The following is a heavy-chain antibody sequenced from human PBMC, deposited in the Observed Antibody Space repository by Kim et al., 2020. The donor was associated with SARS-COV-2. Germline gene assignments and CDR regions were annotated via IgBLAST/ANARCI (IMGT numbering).Heavy chain of an antibody. J-gene: IGHJ6*02. D-gene: IGHD3-10*01. CDR3: ARVRVGITMVRGVIITCYYGMDV. CDR1: GGSFSGYY. Sequence: SETLSLTCAVYGGSFSGYYWSWIRQPPGKGLEWIGEINHSGSTNYNPSLKSRVTISVDTSKNQFSLKLSSVTAADTAVYYCARVRVGITMVRGVIITCYYGMDVWGQGTTVTVSS. CDR2: INHSGST. V-gene: IGHV4-34*01.